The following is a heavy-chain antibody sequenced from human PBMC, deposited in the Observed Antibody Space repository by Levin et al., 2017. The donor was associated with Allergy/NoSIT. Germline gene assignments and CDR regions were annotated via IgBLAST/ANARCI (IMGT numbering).Heavy chain of an antibody. V-gene: IGHV1-2*02. CDR1: GYTFTGYY. Sequence: GESLKISCKASGYTFTGYYMHWVRQAPGQGLEWMGWINPNSGGTNYAQKFQGRVTMTRDTSISTAYMELSRLRSDDTAVYYCARVMVRGVDFPGYWGQGTLVTVSS. D-gene: IGHD3-10*01. CDR2: INPNSGGT. CDR3: ARVMVRGVDFPGY. J-gene: IGHJ4*02.